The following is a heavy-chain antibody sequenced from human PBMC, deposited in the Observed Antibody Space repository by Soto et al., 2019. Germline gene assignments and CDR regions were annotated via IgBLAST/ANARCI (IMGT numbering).Heavy chain of an antibody. CDR1: GGTFRSYA. CDR3: ARDVSAPPNYSDL. D-gene: IGHD1-7*01. V-gene: IGHV1-69*13. CDR2: IIPIFGTA. Sequence: SVKLSCKASGGTFRSYAISWVRQAPGQGLEWMGGIIPIFGTANYAQKFQGRVTITADESTSTAYMELSSLRSEDTAVYYCARDVSAPPNYSDLSGQGTLVTVFS. J-gene: IGHJ5*02.